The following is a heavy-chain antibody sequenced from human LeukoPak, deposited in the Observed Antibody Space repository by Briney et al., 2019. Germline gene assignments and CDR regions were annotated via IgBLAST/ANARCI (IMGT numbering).Heavy chain of an antibody. V-gene: IGHV4-34*01. Sequence: SETLSLTCAVYGGSFSGYYWSWIRPPPGKGLEWIGEINHSGSTNYNPCLKSGVTISVDPSKNQFSLKLSSVTAAYTAVYCCTRGGPVPSIVGAIDYWGQGTPVTVSS. CDR1: GGSFSGYY. CDR3: TRGGPVPSIVGAIDY. CDR2: INHSGST. J-gene: IGHJ4*02. D-gene: IGHD1-26*01.